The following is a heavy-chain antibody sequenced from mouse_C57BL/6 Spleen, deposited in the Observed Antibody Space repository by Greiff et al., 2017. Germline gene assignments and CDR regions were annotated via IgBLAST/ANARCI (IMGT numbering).Heavy chain of an antibody. Sequence: QVQLQQPGAELVRPGTSVKLSCKASGYTFTSYWMHWVKQRPGQGLEWIGVIDPSDSYTNYNQKFKGKATLTVDTSSSTAYMQLSSLTSEDSAVYYCASRDYYGSSSYFDYWGQGTTLTVSS. J-gene: IGHJ2*01. CDR3: ASRDYYGSSSYFDY. V-gene: IGHV1-59*01. CDR2: IDPSDSYT. D-gene: IGHD1-1*01. CDR1: GYTFTSYW.